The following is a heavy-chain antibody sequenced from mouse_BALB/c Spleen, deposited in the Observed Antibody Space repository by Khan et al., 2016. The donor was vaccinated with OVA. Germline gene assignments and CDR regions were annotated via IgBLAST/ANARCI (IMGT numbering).Heavy chain of an antibody. D-gene: IGHD1-1*01. CDR2: TNPTNGRT. V-gene: IGHV1S81*02. Sequence: QVQLQQPGAELVKAGASVKMSCKASGYTFTSYWMHWVKQRLGQGLAWFAETNPTNGRTYYKEKFKSKATLPVAKSSSTAYLLLSGPTFEDSAVYYCARIKKIVATYFDYWGQGTTLTVSS. CDR1: GYTFTSYW. J-gene: IGHJ2*01. CDR3: ARIKKIVATYFDY.